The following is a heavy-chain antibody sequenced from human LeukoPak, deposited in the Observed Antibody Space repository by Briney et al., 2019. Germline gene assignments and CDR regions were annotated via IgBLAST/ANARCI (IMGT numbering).Heavy chain of an antibody. Sequence: GRSLRLSCAASGFTFDDYAMHWVRQVPGKGLEWVSGISWNSGSIGYTYSVKGRFTISKDKAKHSLYLQMISLRAEDTALYYCAKDGHKVGQWLSYFDYWGQGTLVTVSS. CDR1: GFTFDDYA. V-gene: IGHV3-9*01. CDR3: AKDGHKVGQWLSYFDY. J-gene: IGHJ4*02. D-gene: IGHD6-19*01. CDR2: ISWNSGSI.